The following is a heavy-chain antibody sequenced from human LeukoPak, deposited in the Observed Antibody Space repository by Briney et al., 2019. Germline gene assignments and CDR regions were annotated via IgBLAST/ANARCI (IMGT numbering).Heavy chain of an antibody. Sequence: PSETLSLTCAVSGGSISSGGYSWSWIRQPPGKGLEWIGYIYYSGSTNYNPSLKSRVTISVDTSKNQFSLKLSSVTAADTAVYYCARAAANSSGYYVVYWGQGTLVTVSS. V-gene: IGHV4-61*08. CDR1: GGSISSGGYS. CDR3: ARAAANSSGYYVVY. CDR2: IYYSGST. J-gene: IGHJ4*02. D-gene: IGHD3-22*01.